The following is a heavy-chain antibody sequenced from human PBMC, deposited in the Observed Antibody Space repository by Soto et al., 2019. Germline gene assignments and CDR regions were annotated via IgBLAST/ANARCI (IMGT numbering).Heavy chain of an antibody. Sequence: ESGGGLVQPGGSLRLSCAASGFTFSSYEMNWVRQAPGKGLEWVSYISSSGSTIYYADSVKGRFTISRDNAKNSLYLQMNSLRAEDTAVYYCARDRTVGASFDYWGQGTLVTVSS. CDR3: ARDRTVGASFDY. CDR1: GFTFSSYE. CDR2: ISSSGSTI. J-gene: IGHJ4*02. D-gene: IGHD1-26*01. V-gene: IGHV3-48*03.